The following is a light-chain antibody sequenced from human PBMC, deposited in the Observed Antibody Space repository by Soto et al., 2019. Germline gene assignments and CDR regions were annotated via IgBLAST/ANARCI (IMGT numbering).Light chain of an antibody. CDR3: QQYNNWPHT. J-gene: IGKJ2*01. CDR2: GAS. Sequence: EIVLTQSPGTLSLSPGERATLSCRASQSVSSNNLAWYQQRPGQAPRVVIYGASTRATGIPERFSGSGSGTDFTLTISRLEPEDSAVYYCQQYNNWPHTFGQGTKLEIK. CDR1: QSVSSNN. V-gene: IGKV3-20*01.